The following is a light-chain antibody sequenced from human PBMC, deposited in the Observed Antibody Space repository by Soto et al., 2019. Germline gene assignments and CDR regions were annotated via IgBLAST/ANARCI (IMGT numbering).Light chain of an antibody. CDR2: DVT. CDR3: SSYTSSSTWV. J-gene: IGLJ3*02. V-gene: IGLV2-14*01. CDR1: SSDVGGYNY. Sequence: QSALTQPASVSGSPGQSITISCTGTSSDVGGYNYVSWYQQHPGKAPKLMIYDVTNRPSGVSNRFSGSKSGNTASLTISGLQAADEADYYCSSYTSSSTWVFGGGTKLTVL.